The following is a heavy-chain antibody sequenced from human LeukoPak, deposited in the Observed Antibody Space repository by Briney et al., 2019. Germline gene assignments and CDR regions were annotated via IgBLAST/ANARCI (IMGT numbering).Heavy chain of an antibody. CDR3: ARGDVGATFVLDN. V-gene: IGHV1-46*01. Sequence: ASVKVSCKASGYTFTNYYIHWVRQAPGQGLEWMGIINPSGGITSYAQRFQGRVTMTRDTSTSTVYMELSSLRSEDTAVYYCARGDVGATFVLDNWGQGTLVTVSS. CDR2: INPSGGIT. D-gene: IGHD1-26*01. CDR1: GYTFTNYY. J-gene: IGHJ4*02.